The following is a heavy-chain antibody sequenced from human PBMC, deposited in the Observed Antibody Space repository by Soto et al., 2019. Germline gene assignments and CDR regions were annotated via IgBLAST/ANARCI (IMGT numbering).Heavy chain of an antibody. CDR2: IVPIFGTT. CDR1: GGTFSNYA. CDR3: ARDEAVAGLYNYHGLDV. V-gene: IGHV1-69*12. Sequence: QVQLVQSGAEVKKPGSSVKVSCKVSGGTFSNYAIDWVRMAAGHGLEWMGGIVPIFGTTYYTQKFQGRATIIADDSTTPAYLEMSSLRSEETAIYYCARDEAVAGLYNYHGLDVWGQGPAVTVS. D-gene: IGHD6-19*01. J-gene: IGHJ6*02.